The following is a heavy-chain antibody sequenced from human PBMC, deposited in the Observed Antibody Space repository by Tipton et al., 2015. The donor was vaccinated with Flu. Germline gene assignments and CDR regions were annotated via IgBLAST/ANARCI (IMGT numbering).Heavy chain of an antibody. CDR1: GGSISSGGYS. J-gene: IGHJ4*02. D-gene: IGHD3-3*01. Sequence: TLSLTCAVSGGSISSGGYSWSWIRQPPGKGLEWIGYIYHSGSTYYNPSLKSRVTISVDRSKNQFSLKLSSVTAADTAVYYCARSYYDFWSGSAPFDYWGQGTLVTVSS. CDR3: ARSYYDFWSGSAPFDY. CDR2: IYHSGST. V-gene: IGHV4-30-2*02.